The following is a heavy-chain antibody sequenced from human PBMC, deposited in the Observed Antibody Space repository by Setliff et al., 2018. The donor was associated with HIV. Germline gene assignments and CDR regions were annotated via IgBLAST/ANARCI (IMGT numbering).Heavy chain of an antibody. CDR1: GGSFSGYY. D-gene: IGHD3-3*01. V-gene: IGHV4-34*01. Sequence: SETLSLTCAVYGGSFSGYYWSWIRQSPGKGLEWIGEINHSGSTYYYGGSTYYNPSLKSRVTISVDTSENQLSLRLTSMTAADTAVYYCARSQPDTIFGVVVFDCWGQGKMVTVSS. J-gene: IGHJ4*02. CDR2: INHSGSTYYYGGST. CDR3: ARSQPDTIFGVVVFDC.